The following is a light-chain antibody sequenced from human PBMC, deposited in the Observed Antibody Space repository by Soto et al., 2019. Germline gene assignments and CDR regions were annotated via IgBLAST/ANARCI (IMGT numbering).Light chain of an antibody. CDR2: DVS. CDR3: SSYTTSNTRQIV. Sequence: QSVLTQRASVSGSPGQSSTISCTGTSSDVGGYNYVSWYQHHPGKAPKLMIYDVSNRPSGISNRFSGSKSGNTASLTISGLQPEDEGDYYCSSYTTSNTRQIVFGTGTKVTVL. CDR1: SSDVGGYNY. J-gene: IGLJ1*01. V-gene: IGLV2-14*03.